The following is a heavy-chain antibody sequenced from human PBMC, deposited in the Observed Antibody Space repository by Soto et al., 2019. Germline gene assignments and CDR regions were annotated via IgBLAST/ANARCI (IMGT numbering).Heavy chain of an antibody. CDR2: ISGSGGST. Sequence: GGSLRLSCAASGFTFSSYAMSWVRQAPGKGLEWVSAISGSGGSTYYADSVKGRFTISRDNSKNTLYLQMNSLRAEDTAVYYCAIGRGSSSWYTVRPLVSEYFQHWGQGTLVTVSS. V-gene: IGHV3-23*01. J-gene: IGHJ1*01. CDR3: AIGRGSSSWYTVRPLVSEYFQH. D-gene: IGHD6-13*01. CDR1: GFTFSSYA.